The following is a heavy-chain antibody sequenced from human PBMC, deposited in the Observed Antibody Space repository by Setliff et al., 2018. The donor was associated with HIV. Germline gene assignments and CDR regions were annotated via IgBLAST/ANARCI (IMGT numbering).Heavy chain of an antibody. CDR1: GYSFTSYG. J-gene: IGHJ6*02. Sequence: GASVKVSCKASGYSFTSYGIGWVRQAPGQGLEWIGWISPCSRITNYAPKFRDRVTMTTETSTNTAYLEVRSLSSDDTAVYYCARGRNYNSGMDVWGQGTTVTVSS. CDR2: ISPCSRIT. V-gene: IGHV1-18*01. CDR3: ARGRNYNSGMDV. D-gene: IGHD3-10*01.